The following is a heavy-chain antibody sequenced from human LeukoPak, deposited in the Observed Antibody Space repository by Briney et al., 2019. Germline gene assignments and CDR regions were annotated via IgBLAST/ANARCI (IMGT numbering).Heavy chain of an antibody. Sequence: GGSLRLSCAASGFPFSSYSMTWVRQAPGKGLEWVANIKPDGTTKFYVDSVKGRFTISSDNALNSLYLQMNSLRAEDTAIYYCARSIPYGTTWYGRSDYWGQGTLVTVSS. J-gene: IGHJ4*02. CDR1: GFPFSSYS. D-gene: IGHD6-13*01. CDR2: IKPDGTTK. CDR3: ARSIPYGTTWYGRSDY. V-gene: IGHV3-7*03.